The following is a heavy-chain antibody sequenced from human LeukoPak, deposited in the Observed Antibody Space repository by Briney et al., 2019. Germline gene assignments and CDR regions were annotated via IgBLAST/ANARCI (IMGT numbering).Heavy chain of an antibody. Sequence: SETLSLTCAVYGGSFSCYYWSWIRQPPGKGLEWIGEINHSGSTNYNPSLKSRVTISVDTSKNQFSLKLSSVTAADTAVYYCARAPPRYYYGSGSRTGRDYWGQGTLVTVSS. J-gene: IGHJ4*02. CDR1: GGSFSCYY. V-gene: IGHV4-34*01. D-gene: IGHD3-10*01. CDR3: ARAPPRYYYGSGSRTGRDY. CDR2: INHSGST.